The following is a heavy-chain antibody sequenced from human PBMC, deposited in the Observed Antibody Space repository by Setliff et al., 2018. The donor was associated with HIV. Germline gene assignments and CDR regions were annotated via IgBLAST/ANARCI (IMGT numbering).Heavy chain of an antibody. V-gene: IGHV3-66*01. Sequence: PSETLSLTCTVSDDFITCYYWGWIRQPPGKGLEWVSAIYSGGSTYYADSVKGRFTISRDNSKNTLYLQMNSLRAEDTAVYYCARDLSLFYYYDSSGGDYWGQGTLVTVSS. CDR3: ARDLSLFYYYDSSGGDY. D-gene: IGHD3-22*01. CDR2: IYSGGST. CDR1: DDFITCYY. J-gene: IGHJ4*02.